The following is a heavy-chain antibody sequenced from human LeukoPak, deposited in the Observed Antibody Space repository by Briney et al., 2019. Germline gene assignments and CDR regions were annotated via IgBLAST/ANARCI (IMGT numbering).Heavy chain of an antibody. CDR3: ARRKTYYYGSGSYVFDY. CDR1: GGSISSSSYY. V-gene: IGHV4-39*07. J-gene: IGHJ4*02. CDR2: INHSGST. D-gene: IGHD3-10*01. Sequence: TTSETLSLTCTVSGGSISSSSYYWGWIRQPPGKGLEWIGEINHSGSTNYNPSLKSRVTISVDTSKNQFSLELSSVTAADTAVYYCARRKTYYYGSGSYVFDYWGQGTLVTVSS.